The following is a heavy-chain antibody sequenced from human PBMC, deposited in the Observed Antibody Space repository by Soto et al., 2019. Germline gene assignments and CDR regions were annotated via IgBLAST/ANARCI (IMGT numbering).Heavy chain of an antibody. D-gene: IGHD3-10*01. J-gene: IGHJ6*02. CDR1: GGTFSSYA. V-gene: IGHV1-69*13. CDR2: IIPIFGTA. Sequence: ASVKVSCKASGGTFSSYAISWVRQAPGQGLEWMGGIIPIFGTANYAQKFQGRVTITADESTSTAYTELSSLRSEDTAVYYCARDVSPRGHPLYYGMDVWGQGTRVTVSS. CDR3: ARDVSPRGHPLYYGMDV.